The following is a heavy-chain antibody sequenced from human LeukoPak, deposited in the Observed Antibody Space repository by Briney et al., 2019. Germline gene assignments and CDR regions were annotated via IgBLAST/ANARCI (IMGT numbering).Heavy chain of an antibody. CDR2: ISAYNGNT. CDR1: GYTFTSYG. CDR3: ARTPLGIAAAGRGWFDP. Sequence: ASVKVSCKASGYTFTSYGISWVRQAPGQGLEWMGWISAYNGNTNYVQKLQGRVTMTTDTSTSTAYMELRSLRSDDTAVYYCARTPLGIAAAGRGWFDPWGQGTLVTVSS. D-gene: IGHD6-13*01. J-gene: IGHJ5*02. V-gene: IGHV1-18*01.